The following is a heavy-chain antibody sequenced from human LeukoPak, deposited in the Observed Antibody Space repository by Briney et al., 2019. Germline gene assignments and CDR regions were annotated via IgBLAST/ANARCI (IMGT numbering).Heavy chain of an antibody. CDR2: IYNSGST. J-gene: IGHJ5*02. CDR1: GGSISSGGYY. Sequence: PQTLSLTCTVSGGSISSGGYYWSWIRQHPGKGLEWIGYIYNSGSTYYKPSLKSRVTISVDTSKNQFSLKLSSVTAADTAVYYCARGVAAAAGRMGDWFDPWGQGTLVTVSS. CDR3: ARGVAAAAGRMGDWFDP. D-gene: IGHD6-13*01. V-gene: IGHV4-31*03.